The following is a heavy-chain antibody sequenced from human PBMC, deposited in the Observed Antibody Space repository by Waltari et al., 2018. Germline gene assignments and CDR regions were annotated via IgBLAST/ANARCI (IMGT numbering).Heavy chain of an antibody. CDR1: GGSLGGFY. V-gene: IGHV4-34*01. Sequence: QVQLQQWGAGLLKPSATLSLTCAVSGGSLGGFYGSWLRQSPGKGLGGIGEINHDGTTNYNPSLKSRVTVSVDTSKKQFSLNLSSVTAADTGVYYCALDDDILTGPTSNWYFDIWGRGTLVTVSS. CDR3: ALDDDILTGPTSNWYFDI. D-gene: IGHD3-9*01. J-gene: IGHJ2*01. CDR2: INHDGTT.